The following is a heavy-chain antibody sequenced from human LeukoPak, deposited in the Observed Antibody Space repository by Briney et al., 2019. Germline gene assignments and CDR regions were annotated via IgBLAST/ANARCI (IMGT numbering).Heavy chain of an antibody. CDR1: GYTFTSYA. Sequence: ASVKVSCKASGYTFTSYAMHWVRQAPGQRLEWMGWINAGNGNTKYSQKFQGRVTITRDTSASTAYMELSSLRSEDTAVYYCARDLGLTAMARFDYWGQGTLVTVSS. V-gene: IGHV1-3*01. J-gene: IGHJ4*02. CDR2: INAGNGNT. CDR3: ARDLGLTAMARFDY. D-gene: IGHD5-18*01.